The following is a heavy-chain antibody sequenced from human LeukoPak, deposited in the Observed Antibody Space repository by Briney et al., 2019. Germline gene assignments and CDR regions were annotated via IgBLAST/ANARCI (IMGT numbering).Heavy chain of an antibody. Sequence: GGSLRLSCAASGFTFSSYSMNWVRQAPGKGLEWVSYISSSSSTIYYADSVKGRFTISRDNAKSSLYLQMNSLRAEDTAVYYCARDYTGYYFDYWGQGTLVTVSS. V-gene: IGHV3-48*01. CDR3: ARDYTGYYFDY. CDR2: ISSSSSTI. CDR1: GFTFSSYS. J-gene: IGHJ4*02. D-gene: IGHD3-10*01.